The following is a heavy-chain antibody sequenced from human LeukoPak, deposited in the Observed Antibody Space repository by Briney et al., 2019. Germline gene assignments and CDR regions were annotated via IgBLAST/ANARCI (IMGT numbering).Heavy chain of an antibody. V-gene: IGHV3-21*01. CDR3: ARDVYCSSTSCPFDY. Sequence: GSLRLSCAASGFTFSSYGMNWVRQAPGKGLEWVSSISSSSSYIYYADSVKGRFTISRDNAKNSLYLQMNSLRAEDTAVYYCARDVYCSSTSCPFDYWGQGTLVTVSS. CDR1: GFTFSSYG. CDR2: ISSSSSYI. J-gene: IGHJ4*02. D-gene: IGHD2-2*01.